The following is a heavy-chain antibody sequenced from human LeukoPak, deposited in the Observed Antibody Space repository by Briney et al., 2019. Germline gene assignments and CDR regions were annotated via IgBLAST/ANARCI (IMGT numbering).Heavy chain of an antibody. CDR2: ISGSGGST. CDR1: GFTFSSYG. Sequence: PGGTLRLSCAASGFTFSSYGMSWVRQAPGKGLEWVSAISGSGGSTYYADSVKGRFTISRDNSKNTLYLQMNSLRAEDTAVYYCAKRGRDSWYSYYYDSSVSDMAYGGQGPLVTFSS. V-gene: IGHV3-23*01. D-gene: IGHD3-22*01. CDR3: AKRGRDSWYSYYYDSSVSDMAY. J-gene: IGHJ4*02.